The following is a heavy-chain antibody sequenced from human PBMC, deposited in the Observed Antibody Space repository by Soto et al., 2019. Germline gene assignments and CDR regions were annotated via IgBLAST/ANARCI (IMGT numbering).Heavy chain of an antibody. CDR3: TTDWLGYCTNGVCYTIDY. V-gene: IGHV3-15*01. D-gene: IGHD2-8*01. J-gene: IGHJ4*02. CDR1: GFTFSNAW. CDR2: IKSKTDGGTT. Sequence: PGGSLRLSCAASGFTFSNAWMSWVRQAPGKGLEWVGRIKSKTDGGTTDYAAPVKGRFTISRDDSKNTLYLQMNSLKTEDTALYYCTTDWLGYCTNGVCYTIDYWGQGTLVTVSS.